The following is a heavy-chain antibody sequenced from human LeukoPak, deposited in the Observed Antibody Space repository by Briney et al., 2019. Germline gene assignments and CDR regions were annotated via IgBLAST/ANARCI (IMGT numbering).Heavy chain of an antibody. CDR3: AKAPDRIAVARFDY. CDR2: ISGSGGRT. J-gene: IGHJ4*02. V-gene: IGHV3-23*01. Sequence: PGGSLRLSCAASGFTFSSHAMSWVRQGPGKGLEWVSAISGSGGRTDYADSVKGRFTISRDNSKNTLYLQMNSLRAEDTAVYYCAKAPDRIAVARFDYWGQGTLVTVSS. CDR1: GFTFSSHA. D-gene: IGHD6-19*01.